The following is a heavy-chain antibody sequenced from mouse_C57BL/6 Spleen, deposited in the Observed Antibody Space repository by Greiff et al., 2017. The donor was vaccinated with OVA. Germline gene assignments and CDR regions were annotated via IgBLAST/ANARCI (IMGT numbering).Heavy chain of an antibody. V-gene: IGHV1-80*01. CDR2: IYPGDGDT. D-gene: IGHD2-1*01. CDR1: GYAFSSYW. Sequence: QVHVKQSGAELVKPGASVKISCKASGYAFSSYWMNWVKQRPGKGLEWIGQIYPGDGDTNYNGKFKGKATLTADKSSSTAYMQLSSLTSEDSAVYFCARDYGNYVVWFAYWGQGTLVTVSA. J-gene: IGHJ3*01. CDR3: ARDYGNYVVWFAY.